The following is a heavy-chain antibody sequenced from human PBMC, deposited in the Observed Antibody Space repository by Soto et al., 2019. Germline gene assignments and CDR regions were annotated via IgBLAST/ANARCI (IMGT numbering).Heavy chain of an antibody. CDR1: GGSISSGGYS. CDR2: IYHSGST. J-gene: IGHJ4*02. CDR3: ASSIAAAGFDY. D-gene: IGHD6-13*01. V-gene: IGHV4-30-2*01. Sequence: PSDTLSLTCAVSGGSISSGGYSWSWIRQPPGKGLEWIGYIYHSGSTYYNPSLKSRVTISVDRSKNTLFLQMNSLRAEDTAVYYCASSIAAAGFDYWGQGTLVTVSS.